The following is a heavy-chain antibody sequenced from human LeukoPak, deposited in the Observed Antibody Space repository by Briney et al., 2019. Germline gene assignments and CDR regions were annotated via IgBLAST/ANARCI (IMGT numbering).Heavy chain of an antibody. CDR3: ARDPRGYYDSSGYFT. J-gene: IGHJ5*02. D-gene: IGHD3-22*01. V-gene: IGHV3-66*01. CDR2: IYNVGTT. Sequence: GGSLRLSCAASGFTVSSNYMSWVRQAPGKGLEWVSIIYNVGTTYYADSVKGRFTISRDNSKNTLYLQMNSLRAEDTAVYYCARDPRGYYDSSGYFTWGQGTLVTVSS. CDR1: GFTVSSNY.